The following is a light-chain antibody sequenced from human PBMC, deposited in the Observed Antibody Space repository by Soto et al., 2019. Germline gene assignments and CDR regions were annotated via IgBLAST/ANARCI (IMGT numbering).Light chain of an antibody. Sequence: EIVMTQSPATLSFSPGERATLSCRASQSVSSNLAWYQQKPGQAPRLLIYDASTRATGIPARFSGSGSGTEFTLTISSLQSEDFALYFCQQYNNWPFSFGQGTRLEIK. CDR2: DAS. CDR3: QQYNNWPFS. V-gene: IGKV3-15*01. CDR1: QSVSSN. J-gene: IGKJ5*01.